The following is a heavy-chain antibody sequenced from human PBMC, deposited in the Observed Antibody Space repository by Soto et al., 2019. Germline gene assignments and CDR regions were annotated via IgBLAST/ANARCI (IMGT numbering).Heavy chain of an antibody. CDR3: ARGLNYYYGSGSYLNYYYYGMDV. J-gene: IGHJ6*02. Sequence: SDTLSPTCAFYGRSFSGYYWSWIRQPPGKGLEWIGEINHSGSTSYNPSLKSRVTISVDTSKNQFSLKLSSVTAADTAVYYCARGLNYYYGSGSYLNYYYYGMDVWGQGTTVT. CDR2: INHSGST. V-gene: IGHV4-34*01. CDR1: GRSFSGYY. D-gene: IGHD3-10*01.